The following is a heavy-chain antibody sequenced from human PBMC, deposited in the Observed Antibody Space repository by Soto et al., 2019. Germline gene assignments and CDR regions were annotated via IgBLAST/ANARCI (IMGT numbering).Heavy chain of an antibody. CDR2: INHSGST. CDR1: GGSFSGYY. J-gene: IGHJ3*02. Sequence: TLSLTCAVYGGSFSGYYWSWIRQPPGKGLEWIGEINHSGSTNYNPSLKSRVTISVDTSKNQFSLKLSSVTAADTAVYYCARGGDGYNYGDAFDIWGQGTMVTVSS. CDR3: ARGGDGYNYGDAFDI. D-gene: IGHD5-12*01. V-gene: IGHV4-34*01.